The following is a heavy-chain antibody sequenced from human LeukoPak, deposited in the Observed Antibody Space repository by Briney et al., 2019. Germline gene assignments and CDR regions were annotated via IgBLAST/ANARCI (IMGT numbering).Heavy chain of an antibody. V-gene: IGHV1-69*13. D-gene: IGHD1-26*01. CDR2: IIPIFGTA. CDR1: GGTFSSYA. Sequence: ASVKVSCKASGGTFSSYAISWVRQAPGQGLEWMGGIIPIFGTANYAQKFQGRVTITADESTSTAYMELSSLRSEDTAVYYCARDEWEREAFDIWGQGTMVTVSS. J-gene: IGHJ3*02. CDR3: ARDEWEREAFDI.